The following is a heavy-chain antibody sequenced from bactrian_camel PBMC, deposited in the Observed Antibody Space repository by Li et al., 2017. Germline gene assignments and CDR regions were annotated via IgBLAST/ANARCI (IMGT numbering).Heavy chain of an antibody. CDR2: IYSGGTST. CDR3: AQDRGGRCYYRDSLDPGDFHV. J-gene: IGHJ4*01. V-gene: IGHV3S40*01. CDR1: GITFFGFD. Sequence: VQLVESGGDLVQPGGSLRLSCAASGITFFGFDITWVRQAPGKGLEWVSTIYSGGTSTYYRDSVKGRFTISQDNAENTAYLQMNSLKPEDTAMYYCAQDRGGRCYYRDSLDPGDFHVWGQGTQVTVS. D-gene: IGHD4*01.